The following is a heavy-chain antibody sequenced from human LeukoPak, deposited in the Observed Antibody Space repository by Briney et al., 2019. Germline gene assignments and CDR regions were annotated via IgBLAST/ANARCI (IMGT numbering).Heavy chain of an antibody. CDR2: ISYDGSNK. CDR3: AKVMYYYDSSGYPISGAFDY. V-gene: IGHV3-30*18. Sequence: LSLTCAVYGGSFSGYYWSWIRQPPGKGLEWVAVISYDGSNKYYADSVKGRFTISRDNSKNTLYLQMNSLRAEDTAVYYCAKVMYYYDSSGYPISGAFDYWGQGTLVTVSS. CDR1: GGSFSGYY. D-gene: IGHD3-22*01. J-gene: IGHJ4*02.